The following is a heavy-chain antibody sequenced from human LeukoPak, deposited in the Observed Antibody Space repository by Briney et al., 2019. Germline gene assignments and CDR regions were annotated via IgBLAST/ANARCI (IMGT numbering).Heavy chain of an antibody. V-gene: IGHV3-21*01. CDR3: ARRTPLDYYDSSGYYSTNTIDY. CDR2: ISSSSSYI. CDR1: GFTFSSYS. J-gene: IGHJ4*02. Sequence: GGPLRLSCAASGFTFSSYSMNWVRQAPGKGLEWVSSISSSSSYIYYADSVKGRFTISRDNAKNSLYLQMNSLRAEDTAVYYCARRTPLDYYDSSGYYSTNTIDYWGQGTLVTVSS. D-gene: IGHD3-22*01.